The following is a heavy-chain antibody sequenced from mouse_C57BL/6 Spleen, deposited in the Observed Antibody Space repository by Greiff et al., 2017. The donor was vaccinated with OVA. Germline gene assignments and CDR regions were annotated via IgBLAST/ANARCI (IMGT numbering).Heavy chain of an antibody. CDR2: FYPGSGSI. V-gene: IGHV1-62-2*01. CDR1: GYTFTEYT. D-gene: IGHD2-4*01. CDR3: ARHEGDYDERAWFAY. Sequence: VKLMESGAELVKPGASVKLSCKASGYTFTEYTIHWVKQRSGQGLEWIGWFYPGSGSIKYNEKFKDKATLTADKSSSTVYMELSRLTSEDSAVYFCARHEGDYDERAWFAYWGQGTLVTVSA. J-gene: IGHJ3*01.